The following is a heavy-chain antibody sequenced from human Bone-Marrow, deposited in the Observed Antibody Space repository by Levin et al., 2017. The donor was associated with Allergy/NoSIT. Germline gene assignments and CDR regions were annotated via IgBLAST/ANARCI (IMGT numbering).Heavy chain of an antibody. J-gene: IGHJ4*02. Sequence: GGSLRLSCAASGFTFSSYSMNWVRQAPGKGLEWVSSISSSSSYIYYADSVKGRFTISRDNAKNSLYLQMNSLRAEDTAVYYCAILHLGELSLYPHFDYWGQGTLVTVSS. CDR1: GFTFSSYS. CDR3: AILHLGELSLYPHFDY. CDR2: ISSSSSYI. D-gene: IGHD3-16*02. V-gene: IGHV3-21*01.